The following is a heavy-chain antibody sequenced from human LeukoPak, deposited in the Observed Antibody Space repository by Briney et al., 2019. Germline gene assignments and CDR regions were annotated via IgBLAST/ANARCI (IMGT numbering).Heavy chain of an antibody. CDR2: ISSSSSYI. J-gene: IGHJ4*02. D-gene: IGHD1-26*01. CDR1: GFTFSSYS. CDR3: ARDLVGADY. Sequence: GGSLRLSCAASGFTFSSYSMNWVRQAPGKGLEWVSSISSSSSYIYYADSVKGRVTISRDNAKHSLYLQMNSLRAEDTAVYYCARDLVGADYWGQGTLVTVSS. V-gene: IGHV3-21*01.